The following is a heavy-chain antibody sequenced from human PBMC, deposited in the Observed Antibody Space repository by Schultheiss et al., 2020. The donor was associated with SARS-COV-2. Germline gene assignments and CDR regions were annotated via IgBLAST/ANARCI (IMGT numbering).Heavy chain of an antibody. CDR3: AGFGYYYSDSSGFDY. D-gene: IGHD3-22*01. CDR1: GGPISSYY. J-gene: IGHJ4*02. V-gene: IGHV4-59*01. Sequence: SETLSLTCTVSGGPISSYYWSWIRQPPGKGLEWIGYIFYSESTNYNPPRKSRVTISVDTSKNKFSLKLSSVTAADTAVYYCAGFGYYYSDSSGFDYWGQGTLVTVSS. CDR2: IFYSEST.